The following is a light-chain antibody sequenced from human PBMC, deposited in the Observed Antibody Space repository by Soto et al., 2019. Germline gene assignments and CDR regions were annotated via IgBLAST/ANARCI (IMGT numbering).Light chain of an antibody. CDR1: QSISSY. J-gene: IGKJ4*01. CDR2: AAS. V-gene: IGKV1-39*01. CDR3: QQSYSTLT. Sequence: DIQMTQSPSSLSASLGDRVTITCRASQSISSYLNWYQQKPGKAPKLLIYAASSLQSGVPSRLSGSGSGTALTLTISSPQPEDFATYYCQQSYSTLTFGGGTKVDIK.